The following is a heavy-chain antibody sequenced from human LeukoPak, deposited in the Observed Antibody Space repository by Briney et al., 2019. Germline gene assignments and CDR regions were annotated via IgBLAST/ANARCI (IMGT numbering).Heavy chain of an antibody. Sequence: PGGSLRLSCAASGFTFSSYSMNWVRQAPGKGLEWVSSISSSSSYIYYADSVKGRFTISRDNAKNSLYLQMNSLRAEDTAVYYCARPAEARYYYGMDVWGQGTTVTVSS. V-gene: IGHV3-21*01. J-gene: IGHJ6*02. CDR2: ISSSSSYI. D-gene: IGHD6-19*01. CDR1: GFTFSSYS. CDR3: ARPAEARYYYGMDV.